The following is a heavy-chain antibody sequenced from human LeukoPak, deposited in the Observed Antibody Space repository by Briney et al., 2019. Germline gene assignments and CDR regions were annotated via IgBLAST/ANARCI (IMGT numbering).Heavy chain of an antibody. CDR1: VVTLSPYG. V-gene: IGHV3-30*18. Sequence: GGSLRLSCAASVVTLSPYGMHWDRQAPGKGLEWVAVISYEGGTQHYADSVKGRFIISRDNPRNTLYLQMNILRTADTAVYYCAKEGTPQVSTWYDLWGQGTQVIVSS. CDR2: ISYEGGTQ. CDR3: AKEGTPQVSTWYDL. J-gene: IGHJ5*02. D-gene: IGHD3-10*01.